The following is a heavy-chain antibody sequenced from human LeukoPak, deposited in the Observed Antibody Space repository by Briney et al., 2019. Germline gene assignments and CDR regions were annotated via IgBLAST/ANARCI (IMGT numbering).Heavy chain of an antibody. J-gene: IGHJ4*02. CDR1: GFTFSSYS. CDR2: ISSSSSYT. Sequence: PGGSLRLSCAASGFTFSSYSMNWVRQAPGKGLEWVSYISSSSSYTNYADSVKGRFTISRDNAKNSLYPQMNSLRAEDTAVYYCARVSHYGDDADYWGQGTLVTVSS. V-gene: IGHV3-21*05. D-gene: IGHD4-17*01. CDR3: ARVSHYGDDADY.